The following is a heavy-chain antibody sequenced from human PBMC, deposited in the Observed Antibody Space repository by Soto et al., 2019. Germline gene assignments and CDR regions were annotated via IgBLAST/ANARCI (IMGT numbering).Heavy chain of an antibody. Sequence: GESLKISCKGSGYSFTSYWISWVRQMPGKGLEWMGRIDPSDSYTKYSPSFQGHVTISADKSISTAYLQWSSLKAPDTAMYYCARHVYHYDSSGYYTKWFDPWGQGTLVTVSS. V-gene: IGHV5-10-1*01. J-gene: IGHJ5*02. D-gene: IGHD3-22*01. CDR2: IDPSDSYT. CDR1: GYSFTSYW. CDR3: ARHVYHYDSSGYYTKWFDP.